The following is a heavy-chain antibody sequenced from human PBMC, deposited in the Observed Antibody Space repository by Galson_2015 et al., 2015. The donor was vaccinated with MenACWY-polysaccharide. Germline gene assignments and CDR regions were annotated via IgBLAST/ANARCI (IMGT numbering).Heavy chain of an antibody. V-gene: IGHV3-30*18. D-gene: IGHD3-10*01. CDR1: GFTFSSYA. Sequence: SLRLSCAASGFTFSSYAMSWVRQAPGKGLEWVAVISYDGRNEYYADSVKGRFTISRDNSKNTLYLQMNSLRAEDTAVYYCTKAEKNYYFGSGGYLYYWG. CDR3: TKAEKNYYFGSGGYLYY. CDR2: ISYDGRNE. J-gene: IGHJ4*01.